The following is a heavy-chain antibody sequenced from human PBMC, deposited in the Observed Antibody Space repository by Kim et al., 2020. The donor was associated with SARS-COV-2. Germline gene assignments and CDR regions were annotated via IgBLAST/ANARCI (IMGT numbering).Heavy chain of an antibody. V-gene: IGHV3-23*01. CDR2: ISGSGGST. CDR1: GFTFSSYA. J-gene: IGHJ4*02. D-gene: IGHD3-10*01. CDR3: AKDWFPSPTLWFGELLSRRKVFFDY. Sequence: GGSLRLSCAASGFTFSSYAMSWVRQAPGKGLEWVSAISGSGGSTYYADSVKGRFTISRDNSKNTLYLQMNSLRAEDTAVYYCAKDWFPSPTLWFGELLSRRKVFFDYWGQGTLVTVAS.